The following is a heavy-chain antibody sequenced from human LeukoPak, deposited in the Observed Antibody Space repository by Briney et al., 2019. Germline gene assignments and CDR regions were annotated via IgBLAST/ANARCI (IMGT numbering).Heavy chain of an antibody. CDR1: GYTFTSYG. CDR3: AKEGLDYYYDSSGYDY. V-gene: IGHV1-18*01. D-gene: IGHD3-22*01. Sequence: GASVKVSCKASGYTFTSYGISWVRQAPGQGLEWMGWISAYNGNTNSAQKLQGRVTMTTDTSTSTAYMELRSLRSDDTAVYYCAKEGLDYYYDSSGYDYWGQGTLVTVSS. CDR2: ISAYNGNT. J-gene: IGHJ4*02.